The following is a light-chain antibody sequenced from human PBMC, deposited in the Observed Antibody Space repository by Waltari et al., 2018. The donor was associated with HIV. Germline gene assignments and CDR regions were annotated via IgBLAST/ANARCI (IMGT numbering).Light chain of an antibody. J-gene: IGLJ2*01. Sequence: QSALTQPASVSGSPGQSITITCTGTSDDVGGYNHVAWYQQKIDSPPKLIIAAVTHRPSGVSGRFSGSKSGNTASLTIPGLRPDDEAVYFCSSYTRSISVIFGGGTRLIV. CDR3: SSYTRSISVI. CDR2: AVT. CDR1: SDDVGGYNH. V-gene: IGLV2-14*01.